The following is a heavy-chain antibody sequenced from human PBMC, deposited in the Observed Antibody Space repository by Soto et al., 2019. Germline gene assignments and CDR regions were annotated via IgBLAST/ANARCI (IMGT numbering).Heavy chain of an antibody. J-gene: IGHJ4*02. CDR3: ARGPLE. CDR1: GYIFTGYY. Sequence: QVRLVQSGAEVKKPGASVKVSCKAFGYIFTGYYLHWVRQAPGQGLEGVGRIDPYSGDSDYSQKYHGRVTLTRDAAIDTAYMEVTRLTVDDTAIYYCARGPLEWGQGTPVTVSS. V-gene: IGHV1-2*02. CDR2: IDPYSGDS.